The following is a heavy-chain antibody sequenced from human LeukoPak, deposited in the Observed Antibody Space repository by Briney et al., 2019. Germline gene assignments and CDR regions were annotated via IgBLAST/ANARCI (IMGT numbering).Heavy chain of an antibody. J-gene: IGHJ4*02. CDR3: ATVAGGSYLFDY. D-gene: IGHD1-26*01. CDR2: FDPEDGET. V-gene: IGHV1-24*01. CDR1: GYTLTELF. Sequence: ASVKVSCKVSGYTLTELFMHWVRQAPGKGLEWMGGFDPEDGETIYAQKFQGTVTMTEDTSTDTAYMELSSLRSEDTAVYYCATVAGGSYLFDYWGQGTLVTVSS.